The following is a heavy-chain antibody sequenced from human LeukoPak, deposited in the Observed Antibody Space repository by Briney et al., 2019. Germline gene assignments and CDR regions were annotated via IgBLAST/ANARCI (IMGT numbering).Heavy chain of an antibody. Sequence: SETLSLTCAVYGGSFSAYYWSWIRQPPGKGLEWIGEINHSGSTNYNPSLKSRLTISVDTTKNQFSPKVSSVTAADTAVYYCARATGTGTTFLGLTTSWFDSWGQGTLVTVSS. CDR3: ARATGTGTTFLGLTTSWFDS. CDR1: GGSFSAYY. J-gene: IGHJ5*01. D-gene: IGHD1-14*01. CDR2: INHSGST. V-gene: IGHV4-34*01.